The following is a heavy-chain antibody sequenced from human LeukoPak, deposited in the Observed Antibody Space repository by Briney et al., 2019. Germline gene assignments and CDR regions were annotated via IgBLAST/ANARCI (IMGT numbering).Heavy chain of an antibody. D-gene: IGHD3-10*01. V-gene: IGHV4-31*03. Sequence: SETLSLTCTVSGVSISSGGYYWSWIRQHPGKGLEWIGYIYYSGSTYYNPSLKSRVTISVDTSKNQFSLKLSSVTAADTAVYYCARGDRSGRDWFDPWGQGTLVTVSS. CDR1: GVSISSGGYY. CDR2: IYYSGST. CDR3: ARGDRSGRDWFDP. J-gene: IGHJ5*02.